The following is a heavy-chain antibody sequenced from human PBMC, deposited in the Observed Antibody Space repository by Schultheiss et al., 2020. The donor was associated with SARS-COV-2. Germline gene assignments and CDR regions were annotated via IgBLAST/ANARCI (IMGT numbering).Heavy chain of an antibody. Sequence: ASVKVSCKASGYTFTNYGITWVRQAPGQGLEWVAWISAYNGNMKYVDKFQGRVSLTTDTSTNTAYMELRSLRSDDTAVYYCASGGDYTSEYLDYWGQGTLVTVSS. D-gene: IGHD4-17*01. CDR2: ISAYNGNM. CDR3: ASGGDYTSEYLDY. CDR1: GYTFTNYG. V-gene: IGHV1-18*04. J-gene: IGHJ4*02.